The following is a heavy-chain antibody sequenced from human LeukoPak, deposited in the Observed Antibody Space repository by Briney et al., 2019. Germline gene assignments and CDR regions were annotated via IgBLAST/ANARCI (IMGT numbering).Heavy chain of an antibody. Sequence: GGSLRLSCAASGFNFNTYWMHWVRQNPGKGLMWVSRVKSDGVSTNYADSVKGRFTISRDNVMNTLHLQMNSLTAEDTAVYYCARGGSPPEALGDTFDVWGQGTLVTVSS. D-gene: IGHD1-26*01. CDR2: VKSDGVST. CDR1: GFNFNTYW. V-gene: IGHV3-74*01. J-gene: IGHJ3*01. CDR3: ARGGSPPEALGDTFDV.